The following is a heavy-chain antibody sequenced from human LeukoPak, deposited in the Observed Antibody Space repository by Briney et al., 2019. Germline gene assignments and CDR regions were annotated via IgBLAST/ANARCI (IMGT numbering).Heavy chain of an antibody. CDR1: RFIVRSNY. J-gene: IGHJ3*02. CDR3: ASSSGWYGDAFDI. V-gene: IGHV3-53*04. CDR2: IYSGGTI. D-gene: IGHD6-19*01. Sequence: GGSLRLSCAASRFIVRSNYMSWVRQAPGKGLEWVSFIYSGGTIYYADSVKGRFTLSRHNSKNTLYLQMNSLRAEDTAVYYCASSSGWYGDAFDIWGQGTMVTVSS.